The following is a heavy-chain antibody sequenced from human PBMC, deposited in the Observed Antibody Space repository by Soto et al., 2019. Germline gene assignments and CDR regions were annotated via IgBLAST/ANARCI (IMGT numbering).Heavy chain of an antibody. V-gene: IGHV3-23*01. CDR1: GFTLSMSA. CDR2: ISDSGDRT. D-gene: IGHD3-16*02. CDR3: AKDRGIIVKAGDAFDV. Sequence: GGSLRLSCASSGFTLSMSAVNWVRQAPGKGLEWVSYISDSGDRTYYADSVKGRFTISRDRSKNTVSLQMDSLRAEDTAVYYCAKDRGIIVKAGDAFDVWGQGTKVTISS. J-gene: IGHJ3*01.